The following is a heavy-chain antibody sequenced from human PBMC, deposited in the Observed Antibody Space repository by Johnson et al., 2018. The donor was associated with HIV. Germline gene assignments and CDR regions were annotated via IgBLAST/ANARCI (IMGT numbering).Heavy chain of an antibody. CDR2: ISWNSGSI. Sequence: VQLVESGGGLVQPGRSLRLSCAASGFTFDDYAIHWVRQAPGKGLEWVSVISWNSGSICYADSVKGRFTISRDNDKNSLYLQMNSLRAEATAVYYCAGASQKYNWSYMIAFDIWGQGTMVTVSS. CDR3: AGASQKYNWSYMIAFDI. V-gene: IGHV3-9*01. CDR1: GFTFDDYA. J-gene: IGHJ3*02. D-gene: IGHD1-20*01.